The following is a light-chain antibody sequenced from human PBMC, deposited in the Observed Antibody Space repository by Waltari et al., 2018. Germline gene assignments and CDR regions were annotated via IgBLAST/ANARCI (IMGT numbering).Light chain of an antibody. V-gene: IGLV2-23*01. CDR1: SSDVGGYNL. Sequence: QSALTQPASVSGSPGQSITISCTGTSSDVGGYNLFSWYQQHPGKAPKLIIYEGNNWPSGVSHRFSGSKSGNTASLTISGLQAEDEADYYCCSFAGSTTWVFGGGTTLTVL. J-gene: IGLJ3*02. CDR3: CSFAGSTTWV. CDR2: EGN.